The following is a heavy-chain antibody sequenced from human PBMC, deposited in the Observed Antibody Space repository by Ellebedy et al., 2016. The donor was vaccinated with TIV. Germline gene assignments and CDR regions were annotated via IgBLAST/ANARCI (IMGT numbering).Heavy chain of an antibody. CDR1: GGSIDGSGYY. Sequence: SETLSLXXTVSGGSIDGSGYYWGWIRQPPGKGLEWIGSIYYSGRTHYNPSLKSRVTISVDTSKNQFSLGLSSVTAADTALYYCARLWFGDLFSPEGDVWGQGTTVTVSS. CDR2: IYYSGRT. J-gene: IGHJ6*02. V-gene: IGHV4-39*01. CDR3: ARLWFGDLFSPEGDV. D-gene: IGHD3-10*01.